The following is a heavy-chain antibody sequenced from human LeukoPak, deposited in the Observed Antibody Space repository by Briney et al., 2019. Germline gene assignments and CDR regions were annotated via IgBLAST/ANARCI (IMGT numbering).Heavy chain of an antibody. J-gene: IGHJ4*02. CDR3: ARWRGYYSDY. Sequence: SQTLSLTCTVSGGFISSGSYYWSWIRQPAGKGLEWIGRIYTSGSTNYNPSLKSRVTISVDTSKNQFSLKLSSVTAADTAVYYCARWRGYYSDYWGQGTLVTVSS. V-gene: IGHV4-61*02. CDR1: GGFISSGSYY. D-gene: IGHD3-3*01. CDR2: IYTSGST.